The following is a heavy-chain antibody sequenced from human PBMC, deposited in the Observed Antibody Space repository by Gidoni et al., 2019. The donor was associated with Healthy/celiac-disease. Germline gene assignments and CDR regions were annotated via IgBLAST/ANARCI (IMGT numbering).Heavy chain of an antibody. D-gene: IGHD2-15*01. J-gene: IGHJ5*02. CDR3: ARLCSGGSCYGNGNWFDP. Sequence: QLQLQESGPGLVKPSATLSLTCTVSGGSISSSSYYWGWIRQPPGKGLEWIGSIYYSGSTYYNPSLKSRVTISVDTSKNQFSLKLSSVTAADTAVYYCARLCSGGSCYGNGNWFDPWGQGTLVTVSS. CDR2: IYYSGST. CDR1: GGSISSSSYY. V-gene: IGHV4-39*01.